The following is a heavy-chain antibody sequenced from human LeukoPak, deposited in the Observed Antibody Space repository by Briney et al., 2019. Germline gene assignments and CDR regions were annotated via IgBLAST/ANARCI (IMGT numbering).Heavy chain of an antibody. CDR2: ISNSRSYI. Sequence: PGGSLRLSCAASGFTFSSYSMNWVRQAPGKGLEWVASISNSRSYIYYADSVKGRFTISRDNAKNSLYLQMNSLRAEDTAVYYCASGSSSRYTPGYWGQGTLVTVSS. J-gene: IGHJ4*02. CDR3: ASGSSSRYTPGY. D-gene: IGHD6-13*01. CDR1: GFTFSSYS. V-gene: IGHV3-21*01.